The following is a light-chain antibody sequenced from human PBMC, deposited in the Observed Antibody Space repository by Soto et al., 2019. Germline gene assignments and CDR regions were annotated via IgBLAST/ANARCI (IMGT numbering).Light chain of an antibody. Sequence: DIQMTQSPSTLSASVGDRVTITCRASQSINNWLAWYQQKPGKAPKLLVYQASSLEDGVPSRFSGSGSGTEFPLTISSLQPDDFATYYCQQYNNYWTFGQGTKVEIK. CDR2: QAS. J-gene: IGKJ1*01. V-gene: IGKV1-5*03. CDR3: QQYNNYWT. CDR1: QSINNW.